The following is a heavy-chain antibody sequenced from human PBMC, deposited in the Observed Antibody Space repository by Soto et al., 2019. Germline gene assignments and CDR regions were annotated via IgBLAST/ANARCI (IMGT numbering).Heavy chain of an antibody. CDR3: ARVLTASIAFDI. D-gene: IGHD7-27*01. V-gene: IGHV4-59*01. CDR1: GGSISSYY. J-gene: IGHJ3*02. CDR2: IYYSGST. Sequence: SETLSLTCTVSGGSISSYYWSWIRQPPGKGLEWIGYIYYSGSTNYNPSLKSRVTISVDTSKNQFSLKLSSVTAADTAVYYCARVLTASIAFDIWGQGTMVTVSS.